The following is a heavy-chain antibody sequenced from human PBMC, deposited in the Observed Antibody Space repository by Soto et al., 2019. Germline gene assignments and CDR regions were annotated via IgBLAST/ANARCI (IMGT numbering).Heavy chain of an antibody. V-gene: IGHV4-59*01. Sequence: SETLSLTCTVSGGSISSYYWSWIRQPPGKGLEWIGYIYYSGSTNYNPSLKSRVTISVDTSKNQFSLKLSSVTAADTAVYYCARWGYYGSGSRFYYYYGMDVWGQGTTVT. CDR1: GGSISSYY. CDR2: IYYSGST. D-gene: IGHD3-10*01. CDR3: ARWGYYGSGSRFYYYYGMDV. J-gene: IGHJ6*02.